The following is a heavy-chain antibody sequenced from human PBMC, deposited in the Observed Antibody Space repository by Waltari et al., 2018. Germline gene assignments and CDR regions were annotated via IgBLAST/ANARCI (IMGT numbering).Heavy chain of an antibody. Sequence: EVQLVQSGAEVKKPGESLKISCKGSGYSFTSYWIGRVRPLTGKGLEWMGIIQPGDADTRYGRAFQGQVTISADKSISTAYLQWSSLKASDTAMYYCAGPPQYSSGWYEGEYFQHWGQGTLVTVSS. D-gene: IGHD6-19*01. V-gene: IGHV5-51*03. CDR3: AGPPQYSSGWYEGEYFQH. CDR1: GYSFTSYW. CDR2: IQPGDADT. J-gene: IGHJ1*01.